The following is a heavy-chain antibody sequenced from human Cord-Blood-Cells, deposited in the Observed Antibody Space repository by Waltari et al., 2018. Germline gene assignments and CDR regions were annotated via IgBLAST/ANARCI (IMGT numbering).Heavy chain of an antibody. V-gene: IGHV1-2*02. J-gene: IGHJ6*03. CDR2: INPNSGGT. Sequence: QVQLVQSGAEVKKPGASVKVSCKASGYTFTGYYMHWVRQAPGQGLEWMGWINPNSGGTNYAKKCQGRVTMTRDTSISTAYMELSRLRSDDTAVYYCAREYYYYYYYMDVWGKGTTVTVSS. CDR3: AREYYYYYYYMDV. CDR1: GYTFTGYY.